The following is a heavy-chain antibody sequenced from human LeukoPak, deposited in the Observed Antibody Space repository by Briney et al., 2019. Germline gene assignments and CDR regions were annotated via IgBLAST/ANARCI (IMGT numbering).Heavy chain of an antibody. Sequence: GGSLRLSCAVSGFTFRSYAMDWVRQAPGKGLEWVAAITADGGSTHYTTSVKGRFIISRDTPKNTLSLQMNNLRAEDTAVYFCARVWLRDYMDVWGEGTTVSVSS. CDR2: ITADGGST. CDR3: ARVWLRDYMDV. J-gene: IGHJ6*03. V-gene: IGHV3-23*01. D-gene: IGHD5-12*01. CDR1: GFTFRSYA.